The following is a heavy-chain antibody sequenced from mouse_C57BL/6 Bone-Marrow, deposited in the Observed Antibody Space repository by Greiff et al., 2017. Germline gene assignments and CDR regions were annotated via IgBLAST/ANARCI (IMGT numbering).Heavy chain of an antibody. CDR3: ARKDGNLGDY. CDR2: IYPGDGDT. CDR1: GYAFRSYW. V-gene: IGHV1-80*01. Sequence: QVQLKQSGAELVKPGASVKISCKASGYAFRSYWMNWVKQRPGKGLEWIGQIYPGDGDTNYNGKFKGKATLTADKSYSTAYMQLSSLTSEDSAVYFCARKDGNLGDYWGQGTTLTVSS. J-gene: IGHJ2*01. D-gene: IGHD2-3*01.